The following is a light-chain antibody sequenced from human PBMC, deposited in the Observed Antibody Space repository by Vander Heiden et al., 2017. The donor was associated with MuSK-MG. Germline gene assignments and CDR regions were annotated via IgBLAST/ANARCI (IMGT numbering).Light chain of an antibody. CDR1: QSVSSY. CDR3: QQRSNCTIT. V-gene: IGKV3D-11*02. Sequence: EIVLTQSPATLYLSTGERATLSCRASQSVSSYLVWYQQKPGQAPRLLIYDASNRATGIPARFSGSGPGTDFTLTISSLEPEDFAVYYCQQRSNCTITFGQGTPLEIK. J-gene: IGKJ5*01. CDR2: DAS.